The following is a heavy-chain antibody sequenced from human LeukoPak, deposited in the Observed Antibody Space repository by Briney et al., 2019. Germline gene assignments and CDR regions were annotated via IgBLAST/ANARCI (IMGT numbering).Heavy chain of an antibody. CDR1: GFTFSSYA. D-gene: IGHD3-22*01. V-gene: IGHV3-23*01. Sequence: GGSLRLSCAGSGFTFSSYAMSWVRQAPGKGLEWVSGISSGGGSTYYADSVKGRFTISRDNSKNTLDLEMNSLRAEDTAVYYCAKDFGLMDYDSSGYYYVDAFDIWGQGTMVTVSS. CDR2: ISSGGGST. CDR3: AKDFGLMDYDSSGYYYVDAFDI. J-gene: IGHJ3*02.